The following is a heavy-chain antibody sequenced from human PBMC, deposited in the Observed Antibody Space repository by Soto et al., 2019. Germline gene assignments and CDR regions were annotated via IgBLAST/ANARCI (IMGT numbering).Heavy chain of an antibody. J-gene: IGHJ4*02. Sequence: GGSLRLSCAASGFTFSSYAMSWVRQAPGKGLEWVSAISGSGGSTYYADSVKGRFTISRDNSKNTLYLQMNSLRAEDTAVYYCAKEGMYYYGSGSYYPYYFDYWGQGTLVTVSS. D-gene: IGHD3-10*01. CDR2: ISGSGGST. CDR1: GFTFSSYA. CDR3: AKEGMYYYGSGSYYPYYFDY. V-gene: IGHV3-23*01.